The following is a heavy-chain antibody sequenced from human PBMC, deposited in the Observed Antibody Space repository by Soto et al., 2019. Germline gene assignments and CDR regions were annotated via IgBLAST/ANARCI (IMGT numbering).Heavy chain of an antibody. CDR2: IGPYNGNT. CDR1: GYTFNNYG. D-gene: IGHD2-15*01. CDR3: ESCYGSVGSCYTCWHFDL. J-gene: IGHJ2*01. Sequence: QVQLVQSGAEVKKPGASVKVSCKASGYTFNNYGISWVRQAHGQGLEWMGWIGPYNGNTDHAQNFQGRVTMTTDTSTNTAYMELSSLRSDDTALDYCESCYGSVGSCYTCWHFDLWGRGTLVTVSS. V-gene: IGHV1-18*01.